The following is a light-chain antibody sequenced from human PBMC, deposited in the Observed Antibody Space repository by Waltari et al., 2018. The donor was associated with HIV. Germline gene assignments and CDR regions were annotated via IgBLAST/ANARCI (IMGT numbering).Light chain of an antibody. CDR2: AAS. J-gene: IGKJ2*01. CDR3: QQTYSTYT. CDR1: HRISTD. Sequence: DIQMTQSPSSLSASVGARVTITCRARHRISTDLTWYQQKPGKAPKLLVYAASSLHSGVPSRFSGSGSGTDVTLTINSLQPEDFATYYCQQTYSTYTFGQGTKLEI. V-gene: IGKV1-39*01.